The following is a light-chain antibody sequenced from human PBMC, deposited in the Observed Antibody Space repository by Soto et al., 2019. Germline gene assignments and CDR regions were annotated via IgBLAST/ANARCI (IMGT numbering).Light chain of an antibody. J-gene: IGKJ3*01. CDR2: GAS. Sequence: EIVLTQSPGTLSLSPGERATLSCRASQSVSSNYFAWYQQRPGQGPRLLIYGASTRATGIPDRFSGSGSGTDFPLTISRLEPDDFAVYYCQQYGSAPLTFGPGTKVDIK. CDR3: QQYGSAPLT. V-gene: IGKV3-20*01. CDR1: QSVSSNY.